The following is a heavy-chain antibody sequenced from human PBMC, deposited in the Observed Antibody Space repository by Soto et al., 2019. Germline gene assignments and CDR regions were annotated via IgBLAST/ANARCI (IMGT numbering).Heavy chain of an antibody. V-gene: IGHV3-73*01. CDR3: SRHEEGRRMVFYGMDV. CDR1: GFTFSRSD. J-gene: IGHJ6*02. D-gene: IGHD2-8*01. Sequence: SGGPLRLSCSASGFTFSRSDLHWVRQAPGKGLEWVGRVRSKIHNYATSFADSVRGRFTISRNDSDNTVSLEMSGLKSEDTALYYCSRHEEGRRMVFYGMDVWGQGTTVTVSS. CDR2: VRSKIHNYAT.